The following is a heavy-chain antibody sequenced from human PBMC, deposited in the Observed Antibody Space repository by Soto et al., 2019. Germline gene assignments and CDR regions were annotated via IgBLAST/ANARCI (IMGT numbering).Heavy chain of an antibody. Sequence: SETLSLTCTVSGYSINSDDYWGWIRQPPGKGLEWIASIYYSGSTYYNPSLKGRVTISVDTSKNQFSLKLSSVTAADTAVYYCARLGPAAGARVFDYWGQGTLVTVSS. CDR1: GYSINSDDY. J-gene: IGHJ4*02. D-gene: IGHD6-13*01. CDR2: IYYSGST. V-gene: IGHV4-38-2*02. CDR3: ARLGPAAGARVFDY.